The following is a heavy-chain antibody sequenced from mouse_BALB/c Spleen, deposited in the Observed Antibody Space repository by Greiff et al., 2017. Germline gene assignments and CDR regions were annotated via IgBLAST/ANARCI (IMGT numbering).Heavy chain of an antibody. CDR2: INPYNDGT. Sequence: EVQLQQSGPELVKPGASVKMSCKASGYTFTSYVMHWVKQKPGQGLEWIGYINPYNDGTKYNEKFKGKATLTSDKSSSTAYMELSSLTSEDSAVYYCATPLLLRLYYFDYWGQGTTLTVSS. D-gene: IGHD1-1*01. J-gene: IGHJ2*01. CDR1: GYTFTSYV. CDR3: ATPLLLRLYYFDY. V-gene: IGHV1-14*01.